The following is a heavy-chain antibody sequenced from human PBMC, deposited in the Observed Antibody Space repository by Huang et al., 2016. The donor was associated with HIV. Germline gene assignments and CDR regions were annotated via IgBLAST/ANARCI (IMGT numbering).Heavy chain of an antibody. CDR1: GGSISSSNHY. CDR3: ARHATAFDI. Sequence: QLQLQESGPGLVKPSETLSLTCTVSGGSISSSNHYWGWIRQPPGKGLEWIGSIYYTGIPYYNPSLKSRVTISVDTSKNQLSLKLTSMTVADTAVYYCARHATAFDIWGQGTMVTVSS. V-gene: IGHV4-39*01. J-gene: IGHJ3*02. CDR2: IYYTGIP.